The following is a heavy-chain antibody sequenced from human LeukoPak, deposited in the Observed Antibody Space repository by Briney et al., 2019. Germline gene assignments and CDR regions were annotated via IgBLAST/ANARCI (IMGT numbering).Heavy chain of an antibody. CDR2: ISGGGGST. CDR3: AKAKGTGTVVPAAFTFDY. CDR1: GFTFSTYA. Sequence: GGSLRLSCTASGFTFSTYAMSWVRQAPGKGPEWVSSISGGGGSTYYADSVKGRFTISRDNSKNTLYLQMGSLRAEDTAVYYCAKAKGTGTVVPAAFTFDYWGQGTLVTVSS. V-gene: IGHV3-23*01. D-gene: IGHD2-2*01. J-gene: IGHJ4*02.